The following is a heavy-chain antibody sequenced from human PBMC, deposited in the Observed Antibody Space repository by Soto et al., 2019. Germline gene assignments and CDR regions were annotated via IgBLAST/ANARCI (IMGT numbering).Heavy chain of an antibody. CDR3: ARLYCSGGSCYYGYYYMDV. CDR1: GGSISSYY. J-gene: IGHJ6*03. D-gene: IGHD2-15*01. V-gene: IGHV4-59*01. Sequence: QVQLQESGPGLVKPSETLSLTCTVSGGSISSYYWSWIRQPPGKGLEWIGYIYYSGSTNYNPSLTSRVTISVDTSKNQFSLKLSSVTAADTAVYYCARLYCSGGSCYYGYYYMDVWGKGTTVTVSS. CDR2: IYYSGST.